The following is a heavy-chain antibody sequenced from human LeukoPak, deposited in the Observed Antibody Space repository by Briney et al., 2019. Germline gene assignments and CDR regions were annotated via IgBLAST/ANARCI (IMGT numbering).Heavy chain of an antibody. CDR3: ARDQYCSSTSCPLIPFDY. J-gene: IGHJ4*02. CDR2: IYYSGST. D-gene: IGHD2-2*01. V-gene: IGHV4-30-4*08. CDR1: GGSISSGDYY. Sequence: PSETLSLTCTVSGGSISSGDYYWSWIRQPPGKGLEWIGYIYYSGSTYYNPSLKSRVTISVDTSKNQFSLKLSSVTAADTAVYYCARDQYCSSTSCPLIPFDYWGQGTLVTVSS.